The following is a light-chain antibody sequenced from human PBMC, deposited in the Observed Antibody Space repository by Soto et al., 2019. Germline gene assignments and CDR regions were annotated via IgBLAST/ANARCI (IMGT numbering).Light chain of an antibody. CDR3: QQSYSTPRT. J-gene: IGKJ1*01. CDR2: AAS. CDR1: QTLSSY. Sequence: DIQMTQSPLSLSASVGDRVSITCRASQTLSSYLNWYQQKPGKAPVLLIYAASSLQSGVPSRFSGSGSGTDFTLTISSLQPEDFATYYCQQSYSTPRTFGQGTKVDIK. V-gene: IGKV1-39*01.